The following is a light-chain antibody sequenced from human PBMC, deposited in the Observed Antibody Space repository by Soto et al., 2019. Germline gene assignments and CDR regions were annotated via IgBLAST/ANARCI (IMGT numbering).Light chain of an antibody. CDR3: HTYDASVCT. CDR1: QTLTSRY. J-gene: IGKJ1*01. Sequence: EIVLTQSPGALSLSPGERVTLSCRASQTLTSRYLSWYQQKLCQSPRLLIYGASIRAPGIPDRFSGSVSGTDFTLTISRLEAEDFAMYYCHTYDASVCTFGQGTKIEI. CDR2: GAS. V-gene: IGKV3-20*01.